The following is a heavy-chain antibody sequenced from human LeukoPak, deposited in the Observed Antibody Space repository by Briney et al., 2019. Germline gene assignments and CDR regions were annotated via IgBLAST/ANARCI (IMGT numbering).Heavy chain of an antibody. V-gene: IGHV3-30*04. D-gene: IGHD4-17*01. J-gene: IGHJ4*02. Sequence: PGTSLRLSCAASGFTFSSYAMHWVRQAPGKGLEWVGVISSDGSEKYYADSVKGRLTISRDNSKDTLYLQVNGLRAEDTAVYYCARDPYGGNGDEFDYWGQGTLVTVSS. CDR2: ISSDGSEK. CDR3: ARDPYGGNGDEFDY. CDR1: GFTFSSYA.